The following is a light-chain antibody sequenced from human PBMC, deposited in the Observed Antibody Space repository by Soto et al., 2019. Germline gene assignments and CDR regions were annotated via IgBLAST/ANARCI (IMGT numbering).Light chain of an antibody. CDR2: EDN. V-gene: IGLV6-57*04. CDR1: SGSIASNY. J-gene: IGLJ3*02. CDR3: QSYDSSNHLWV. Sequence: NFMLTQPHSVSESPGKTVTISCTRSSGSIASNYVQWYQQRPGSAPTTVIYEDNQRPSGVPDRFSGSIDSSSNSASLTISGLKTEDEADYYCQSYDSSNHLWVFGGGTKVTVL.